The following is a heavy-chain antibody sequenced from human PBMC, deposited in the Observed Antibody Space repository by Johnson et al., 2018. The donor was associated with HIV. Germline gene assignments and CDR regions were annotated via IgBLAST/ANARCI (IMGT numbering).Heavy chain of an antibody. J-gene: IGHJ3*02. D-gene: IGHD5-24*01. V-gene: IGHV3-74*01. Sequence: MLLVESGGGLVQPGGSLRLSCAASGFTLGGEWVHWVRQAPGQGLVWVSRITTDGSNTAYADSLRRRFTISRENAKNSLYLQMNSLRTEDTAIYSCARDWGEDGYTWGLGFDIWGPGTVVTVSS. CDR2: ITTDGSNT. CDR1: GFTLGGEW. CDR3: ARDWGEDGYTWGLGFDI.